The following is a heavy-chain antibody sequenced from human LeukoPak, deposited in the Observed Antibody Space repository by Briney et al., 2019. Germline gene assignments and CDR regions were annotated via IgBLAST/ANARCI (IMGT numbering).Heavy chain of an antibody. Sequence: ASAKVSCKASGYTFTSYDINWVRQATGQGLEWMGWMNPNSGNTGYAQKFQGRVTMTRNTSVSTAYMELSSLRSEDTAVYYCARGGYSYNYYYYGMDVWGQGTTVTVSS. D-gene: IGHD5-18*01. CDR2: MNPNSGNT. J-gene: IGHJ6*02. V-gene: IGHV1-8*01. CDR3: ARGGYSYNYYYYGMDV. CDR1: GYTFTSYD.